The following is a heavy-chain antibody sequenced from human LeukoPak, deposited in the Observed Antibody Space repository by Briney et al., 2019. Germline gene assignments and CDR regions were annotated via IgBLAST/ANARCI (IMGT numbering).Heavy chain of an antibody. D-gene: IGHD3-10*01. CDR1: GGSISSSTYY. CDR2: IYYSGNT. J-gene: IGHJ4*02. CDR3: ARHSSLRVAGLDY. Sequence: SETLSLTCTVSGGSISSSTYYWGWIRQPPGKGLEWIGSIYYSGNTYYNPSLKSRVTISVDTSKNQFSLKLSSVTAADSAVYYCARHSSLRVAGLDYWGQGTLVTVSS. V-gene: IGHV4-39*01.